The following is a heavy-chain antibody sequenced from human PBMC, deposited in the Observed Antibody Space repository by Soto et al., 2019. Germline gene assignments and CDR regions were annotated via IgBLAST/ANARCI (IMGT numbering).Heavy chain of an antibody. CDR2: LYHDGNT. J-gene: IGHJ4*02. CDR1: GGSISSNNW. CDR3: AKLDGGGY. D-gene: IGHD1-1*01. V-gene: IGHV4-4*02. Sequence: QVQLQESGPGLVTPSGTLSLTCAVSGGSISSNNWWSWVRQPPGKGLEWIGELYHDGNTHYNPSLKSRVTISVDTSKNHFALILSALTAADTAVSYCAKLDGGGYWGQGTLVTVSS.